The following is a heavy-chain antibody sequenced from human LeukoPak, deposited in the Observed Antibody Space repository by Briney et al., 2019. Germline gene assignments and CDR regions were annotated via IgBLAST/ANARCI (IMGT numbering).Heavy chain of an antibody. D-gene: IGHD3-9*01. CDR2: ISYDGSNK. J-gene: IGHJ4*02. Sequence: GGSLRLSCAASGFTFSSYAMHWVRQAPGKGLEWVAVISYDGSNKYYADSVKGRFTISRDNSKNTLYLQMNSLRAEDTAVYYCARGEDILTPGGHYFDYWGQGTLVTVSS. CDR1: GFTFSSYA. CDR3: ARGEDILTPGGHYFDY. V-gene: IGHV3-30-3*01.